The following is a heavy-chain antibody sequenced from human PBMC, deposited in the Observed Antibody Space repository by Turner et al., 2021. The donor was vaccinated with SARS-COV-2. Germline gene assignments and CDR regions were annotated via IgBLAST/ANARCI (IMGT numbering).Heavy chain of an antibody. CDR1: GFTFSSYS. D-gene: IGHD2-15*01. J-gene: IGHJ6*02. CDR3: ARDLAYYGMDV. V-gene: IGHV3-21*01. CDR2: ISSRSNYI. Sequence: EVQLVEPGGGLVKPGGSLRLSCAASGFTFSSYSMNWVRQAPGKGLEWVSSISSRSNYIYYADSVKGRFTISRDNAKNSLYLQMNSLRAEDTAVYYCARDLAYYGMDVWGQGTTVTVSS.